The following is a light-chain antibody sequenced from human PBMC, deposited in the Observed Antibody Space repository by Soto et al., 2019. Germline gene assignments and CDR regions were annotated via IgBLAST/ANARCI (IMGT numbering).Light chain of an antibody. CDR2: DVV. Sequence: QSALTQPRSVSGSPGQSVTISCTGTSSDVGGYTYVSWYQQRPGEAPKLIIYDVVKRPSGVPDRFSGSKFGNTASLTISVLQAEDEADYYCCSYAGSYTFLFGGGTKLTFL. CDR1: SSDVGGYTY. CDR3: CSYAGSYTFL. J-gene: IGLJ2*01. V-gene: IGLV2-11*01.